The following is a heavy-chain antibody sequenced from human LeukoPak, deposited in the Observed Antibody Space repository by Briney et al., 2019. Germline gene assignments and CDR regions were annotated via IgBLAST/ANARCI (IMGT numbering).Heavy chain of an antibody. CDR2: ISAYNGHT. V-gene: IGHV1-18*01. CDR3: ARDGVPAAVSCPGRFDP. CDR1: GYTFSSYG. Sequence: ASVKVSCKASGYTFSSYGISWVRQAPGQGLEWMGWISAYNGHTNYAPKLQGRLTVTTDTSTSTAYMELRGLRSDDTAVYYCARDGVPAAVSCPGRFDPWGQGTLVTVSS. J-gene: IGHJ5*02. D-gene: IGHD2-2*01.